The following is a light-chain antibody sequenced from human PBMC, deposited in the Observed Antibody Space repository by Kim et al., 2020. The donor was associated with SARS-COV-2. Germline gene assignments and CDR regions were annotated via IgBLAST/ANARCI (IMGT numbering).Light chain of an antibody. V-gene: IGKV1-27*01. CDR1: QGVCNC. Sequence: VTIIVRAMQGVCNCLAWFQLRPGKAPKLLHDAASTFQPGVPSRFSGSGSGTDFTLTVTSLQPEDVATCYCQKCDSAPWTFGQRTKVDIK. CDR3: QKCDSAPWT. J-gene: IGKJ1*01. CDR2: AAS.